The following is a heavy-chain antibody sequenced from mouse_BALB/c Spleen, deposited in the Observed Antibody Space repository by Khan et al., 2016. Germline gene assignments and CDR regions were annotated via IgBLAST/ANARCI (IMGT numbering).Heavy chain of an antibody. CDR3: ARSPDDYDVGFAY. Sequence: VQLKESGAELVKPGASVKLSCTASGFNIKDTYMHWVKQRPEQGLEWIGRIDPANGNTKYDPKFQGKATITAATSSNTAYLQLSSLTSDDTAVYYCARSPDDYDVGFAYWGQGTLVTVSA. CDR2: IDPANGNT. V-gene: IGHV14-3*02. D-gene: IGHD2-4*01. CDR1: GFNIKDTY. J-gene: IGHJ3*01.